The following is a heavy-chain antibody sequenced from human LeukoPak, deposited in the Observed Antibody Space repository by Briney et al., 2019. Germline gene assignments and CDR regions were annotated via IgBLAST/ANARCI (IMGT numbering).Heavy chain of an antibody. D-gene: IGHD3-3*01. CDR1: GFTFSDVW. CDR3: ATYNLWFGHSSAFLDR. J-gene: IGHJ2*01. V-gene: IGHV3-15*01. Sequence: GGSLRLSCAASGFTFSDVWMTWVRQAPGRGLEWIGRIKRKSDGGTAEYAAPLESRFTVSRQDSQNTLYLQITGLKVEDTAVYYCATYNLWFGHSSAFLDRWGRGTVVTVSS. CDR2: IKRKSDGGTA.